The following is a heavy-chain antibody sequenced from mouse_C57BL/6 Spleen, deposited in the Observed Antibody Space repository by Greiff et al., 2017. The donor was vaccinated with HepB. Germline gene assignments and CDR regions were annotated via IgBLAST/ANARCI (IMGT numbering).Heavy chain of an antibody. CDR3: ARYSRYYYGSSPWWYFDV. V-gene: IGHV3-8*01. CDR2: ISYSGST. Sequence: EVQLKESGPGLAKPSQTLSLTCSVTGYSITSDYWNWIRKFPGNKLEYMGYISYSGSTYYNPSLKSRISITRDTSKNQYYLQLNSVTTEDTATYYCARYSRYYYGSSPWWYFDVWGTGTTVTVSS. D-gene: IGHD1-1*01. J-gene: IGHJ1*03. CDR1: GYSITSDY.